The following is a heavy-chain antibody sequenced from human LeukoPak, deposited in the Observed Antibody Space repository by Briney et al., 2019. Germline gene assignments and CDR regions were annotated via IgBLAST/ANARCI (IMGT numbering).Heavy chain of an antibody. D-gene: IGHD6-13*01. CDR3: ANSPSSSCCYYFDY. Sequence: PGGSLRLSCAASGFTVSSNYMSWVRQAPGKGLEWVSVIYSGGSTYYADSVKGRFSISRDNSKNTLYLQMNSLRAEDTAVYYCANSPSSSCCYYFDYWGQGTLVTVSS. CDR2: IYSGGST. CDR1: GFTVSSNY. J-gene: IGHJ4*02. V-gene: IGHV3-53*01.